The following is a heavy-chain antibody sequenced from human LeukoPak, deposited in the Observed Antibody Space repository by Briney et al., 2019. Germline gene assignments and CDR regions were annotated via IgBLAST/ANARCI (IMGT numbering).Heavy chain of an antibody. CDR1: GFTFSSYW. CDR2: IKQDGSEK. D-gene: IGHD3-22*01. J-gene: IGHJ4*02. Sequence: PGGSLRLSCAASGFTFSSYWMSWVRQAPGKGLEWVANIKQDGSEKYYVDSVKGRFTISRDNAKNSLYLQMNSLRAEDTAVYYCARVGYYDSSGYYFDYWGQGTLVTVSS. V-gene: IGHV3-7*01. CDR3: ARVGYYDSSGYYFDY.